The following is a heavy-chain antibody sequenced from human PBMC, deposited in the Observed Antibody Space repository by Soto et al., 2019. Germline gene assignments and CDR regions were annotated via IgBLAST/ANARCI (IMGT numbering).Heavy chain of an antibody. J-gene: IGHJ4*02. Sequence: GGSLRLSCAPSGFTLPGYSMNWVRQAPGKGLEWVSYISSSSDTIYYADSVKGRFTISRDNAKNLLYLQMKSLRAEDTAVHYCARSSTFYDYWGQGTPVTVSS. CDR3: ARSSTFYDY. V-gene: IGHV3-48*01. CDR2: ISSSSDTI. D-gene: IGHD6-6*01. CDR1: GFTLPGYS.